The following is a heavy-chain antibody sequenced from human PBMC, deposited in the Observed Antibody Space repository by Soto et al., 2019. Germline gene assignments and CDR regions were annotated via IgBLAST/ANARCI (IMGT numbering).Heavy chain of an antibody. CDR3: TMVRGVINPNYGMDV. CDR2: INAGNGNT. D-gene: IGHD3-10*01. V-gene: IGHV1-3*01. CDR1: GYTFTSYA. Sequence: QVQLVQSGAEVKKPGASVKVSCKASGYTFTSYAMHWVRQAPGQRLEWMGWINAGNGNTKYSQKFQGRVTITRDTYASTAYMELSSLRSEDTAVYYCTMVRGVINPNYGMDVWGQGTTVTVSS. J-gene: IGHJ6*02.